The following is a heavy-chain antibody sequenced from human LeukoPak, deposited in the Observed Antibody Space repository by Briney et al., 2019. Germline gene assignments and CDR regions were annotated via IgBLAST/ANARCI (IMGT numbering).Heavy chain of an antibody. CDR3: ARIEDRGAAFDS. V-gene: IGHV3-74*01. J-gene: IGHJ4*02. D-gene: IGHD3-22*01. CDR2: INTDGRTT. Sequence: AGGSLRLSCAISGFTFSTYWMHWVRQVPGERLEWVSRINTDGRTTTYADSVKGRFIISRDNSKNILYLQMNSLRAEDTAVYYCARIEDRGAAFDSWGQGALVTVFS. CDR1: GFTFSTYW.